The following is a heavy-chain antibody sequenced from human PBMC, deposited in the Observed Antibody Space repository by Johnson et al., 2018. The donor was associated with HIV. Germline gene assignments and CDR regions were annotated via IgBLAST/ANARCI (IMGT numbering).Heavy chain of an antibody. J-gene: IGHJ3*02. V-gene: IGHV3-30*03. CDR1: GFTFSSYG. CDR3: AREVGYSDAFDI. CDR2: ISYDGSNK. Sequence: QVQLVESGGGLIQPGGSLRLSCAASGFTFSSYGMHWVRQAPGKGLEWVAVISYDGSNKYYAASVKGRFTISRDNSKNTLYLKMNSLRAEDTAVYYCAREVGYSDAFDIWGQGTMVTVSS. D-gene: IGHD2-15*01.